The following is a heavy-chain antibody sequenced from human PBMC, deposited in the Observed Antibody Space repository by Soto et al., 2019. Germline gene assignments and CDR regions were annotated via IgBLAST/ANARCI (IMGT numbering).Heavy chain of an antibody. Sequence: PSETLSLTCTASGGSISSSSYYWGWIRQPPGKGLEWIGSIYYSGSTYYNPSLKSRVTISVDTSKNQFSLKLSSVTAADTAVYYCARHRDYGDPTHYYYYYGMDVWGQGTTVT. V-gene: IGHV4-39*01. CDR2: IYYSGST. D-gene: IGHD4-17*01. CDR1: GGSISSSSYY. J-gene: IGHJ6*02. CDR3: ARHRDYGDPTHYYYYYGMDV.